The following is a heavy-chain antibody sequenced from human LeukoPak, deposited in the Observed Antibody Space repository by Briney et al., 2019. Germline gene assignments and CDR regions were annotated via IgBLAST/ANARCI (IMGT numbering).Heavy chain of an antibody. CDR3: ATRRCSIAACRASSYRCFDF. CDR1: GFTFSSNW. CDR2: INEDGGGK. D-gene: IGHD2-2*01. J-gene: IGHJ6*04. Sequence: GGSLRLSRTASGFTFSSNWMTWVRQGPGKGLEWVANINEDGGGKYYVESVKGRFTISRDNARNSVHLELSNLRAEDTAVYYCATRRCSIAACRASSYRCFDFWGKGTTVIVSS. V-gene: IGHV3-7*01.